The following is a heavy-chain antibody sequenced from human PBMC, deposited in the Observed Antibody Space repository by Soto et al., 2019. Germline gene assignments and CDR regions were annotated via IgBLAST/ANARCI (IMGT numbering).Heavy chain of an antibody. CDR3: ARLAEEFTMVRGVINY. V-gene: IGHV5-51*01. D-gene: IGHD3-10*01. CDR2: TYPVDSDT. J-gene: IGHJ4*02. CDR1: GYSFISFW. Sequence: PGESLKISCQGSGYSFISFWIGWVRQRPGKGLEWMGITYPVDSDTKYSPSFEGQVTMSADKSINTAYLQWSSLKASDTAMYYCARLAEEFTMVRGVINYWGQGTLVTVSS.